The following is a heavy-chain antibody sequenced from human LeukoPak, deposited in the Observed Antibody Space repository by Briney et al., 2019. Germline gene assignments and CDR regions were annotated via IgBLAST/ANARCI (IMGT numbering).Heavy chain of an antibody. CDR2: ISYDGGTT. CDR3: ARNANDYGDGNWLDS. J-gene: IGHJ5*01. Sequence: GGSLRLSCDTSGFNFGGYPMYWVRQAPGKGLEWLTFISYDGGTTYYANSVKGRFTVSRDNFKNTLYLQMDSLRAEDTAVYYCARNANDYGDGNWLDSWGQGTLVTVSS. V-gene: IGHV3-30*04. D-gene: IGHD4-17*01. CDR1: GFNFGGYP.